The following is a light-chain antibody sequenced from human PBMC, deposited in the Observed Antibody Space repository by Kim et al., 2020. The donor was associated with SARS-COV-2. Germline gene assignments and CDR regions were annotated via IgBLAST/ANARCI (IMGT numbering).Light chain of an antibody. J-gene: IGLJ3*02. Sequence: VSVALGQTARITCGGNNIGSKNVHWYQQKPGQAPVLVIYRDSNRPSGIPERFSGSNSGNTATLTISRAQAGDEADYYCQAWDSSTVFGGGTQLTVL. CDR3: QAWDSSTV. CDR2: RDS. CDR1: NIGSKN. V-gene: IGLV3-9*01.